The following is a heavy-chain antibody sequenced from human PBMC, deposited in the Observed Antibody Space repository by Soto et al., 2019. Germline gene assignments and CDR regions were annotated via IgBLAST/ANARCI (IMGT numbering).Heavy chain of an antibody. CDR3: SKWRRGRSYPGQKFGH. CDR2: IYPDNSDT. Sequence: GESLKISCQTSGYSFTSYWVGWVRQMPGKGLEWMAIIYPDNSDTRYTPSFQGQVTISADKSIRTAYLQWGSLKASDTAMYYCSKWRRGRSYPGQKFGHWGQGTLVT. V-gene: IGHV5-51*01. D-gene: IGHD3-16*02. CDR1: GYSFTSYW. J-gene: IGHJ5*02.